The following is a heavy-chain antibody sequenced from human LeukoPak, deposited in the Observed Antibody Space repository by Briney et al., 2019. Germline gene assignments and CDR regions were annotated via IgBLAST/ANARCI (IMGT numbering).Heavy chain of an antibody. CDR1: GYTFTSYD. CDR3: ARDRDGSFPAAFEY. Sequence: ASVKVSCKASGYTFTSYDINWVRQATGQGLEWMGWMNPNSGNTGYAQKFQGRVTITRNTSISTAYMELSSLRSEDTAVYYCARDRDGSFPAAFEYWGQGTLVTVSS. CDR2: MNPNSGNT. J-gene: IGHJ4*02. V-gene: IGHV1-8*03. D-gene: IGHD3-10*01.